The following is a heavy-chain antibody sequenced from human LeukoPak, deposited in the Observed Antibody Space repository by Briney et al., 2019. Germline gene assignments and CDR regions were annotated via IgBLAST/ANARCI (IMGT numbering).Heavy chain of an antibody. CDR3: ARVAGTHPWFDP. CDR2: IIPIFGTA. Sequence: SVKVSCKASGGTFGSYAISWVRQAPGQGLEWMGGIIPIFGTANYAQKFQGRVTITADESTSTAYMELSSLRSEDTAVYYCARVAGTHPWFDPWGQGTLVTVSS. D-gene: IGHD1-7*01. CDR1: GGTFGSYA. V-gene: IGHV1-69*01. J-gene: IGHJ5*02.